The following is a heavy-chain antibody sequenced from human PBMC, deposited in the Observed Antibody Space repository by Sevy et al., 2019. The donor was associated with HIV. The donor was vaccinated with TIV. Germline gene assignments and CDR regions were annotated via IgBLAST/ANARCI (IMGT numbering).Heavy chain of an antibody. V-gene: IGHV3-21*01. CDR1: GFSFSSYS. Sequence: GGSLRLSCAASGFSFSSYSVSWVRQAPGKGLEWVASIGSSNSYIYYADSVKGRFTISRDNAKNSPFLHMNTLRAEDTAVYYCARSYSSSWYILYYFEYWGQGTPVTVSS. CDR3: ARSYSSSWYILYYFEY. J-gene: IGHJ4*02. CDR2: IGSSNSYI. D-gene: IGHD6-13*01.